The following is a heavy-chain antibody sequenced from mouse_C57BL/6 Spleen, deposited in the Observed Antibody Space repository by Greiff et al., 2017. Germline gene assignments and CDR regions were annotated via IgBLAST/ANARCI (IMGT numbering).Heavy chain of an antibody. J-gene: IGHJ2*01. CDR1: GYAFSSSW. D-gene: IGHD1-1*01. CDR3: ARWGYGSSPGYFDY. Sequence: VQLQQSGPELVKPGASVKISCTASGYAFSSSWMTWVKQRPGKGLEWIGRIYPGDGDTNYNGNFKGKATLTADKSSRTAYMQLSSLTSEDSAVYFCARWGYGSSPGYFDYWGQGTTLTVSS. V-gene: IGHV1-82*01. CDR2: IYPGDGDT.